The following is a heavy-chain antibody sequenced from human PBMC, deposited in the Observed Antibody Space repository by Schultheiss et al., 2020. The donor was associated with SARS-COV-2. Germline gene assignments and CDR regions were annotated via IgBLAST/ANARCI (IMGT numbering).Heavy chain of an antibody. Sequence: GGSLRLSCKGSGYSFTSYWIGWVGQMPGKGLEWMGTIYPGDSDTSYSPSFQRQVTISADKSISTAYLQWSSLEASDTAMYYCARYCSGGSCPPGWLDPWGQGTLVTVSS. D-gene: IGHD2-15*01. V-gene: IGHV5-51*01. CDR2: IYPGDSDT. CDR1: GYSFTSYW. J-gene: IGHJ5*02. CDR3: ARYCSGGSCPPGWLDP.